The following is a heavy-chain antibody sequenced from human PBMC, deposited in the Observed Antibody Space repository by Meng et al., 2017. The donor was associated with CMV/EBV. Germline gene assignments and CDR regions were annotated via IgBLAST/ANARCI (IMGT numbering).Heavy chain of an antibody. CDR2: IRTKTEGGTT. Sequence: GESLKISCAASGFTFTNAWLSWVRQAPGMGLEWVGRIRTKTEGGTTDHAAPVKGRFTISRDDSKNTLYLQMNSPKTEDTAVYFCTTDMYYDTTLYHWGQGTLVTVSS. CDR3: TTDMYYDTTLYH. V-gene: IGHV3-15*01. CDR1: GFTFTNAW. D-gene: IGHD3-22*01. J-gene: IGHJ1*01.